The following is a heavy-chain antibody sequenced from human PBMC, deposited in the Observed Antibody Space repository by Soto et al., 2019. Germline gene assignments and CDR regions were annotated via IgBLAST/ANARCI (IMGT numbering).Heavy chain of an antibody. J-gene: IGHJ4*02. D-gene: IGHD6-19*01. CDR2: ISGSGGTT. CDR1: GFTFENYA. V-gene: IGHV3-23*01. Sequence: GGSLRLSCVASGFTFENYAMSWVRQAPGKGLEWVSAISGSGGTTYYSDSVKGRFTISRDNSKNTVYLQMNDLRDEDTAVYFCARAIAVGSTSLDYWGLGTRVTVSS. CDR3: ARAIAVGSTSLDY.